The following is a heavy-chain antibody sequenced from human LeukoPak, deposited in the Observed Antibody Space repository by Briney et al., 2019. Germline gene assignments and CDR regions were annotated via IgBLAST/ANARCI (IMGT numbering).Heavy chain of an antibody. V-gene: IGHV4-39*07. D-gene: IGHD6-13*01. CDR3: ASLRVGSSFGYQYYIDV. Sequence: PSETLSLTCSVSGDSISTSSSYWGWIRQPPGKGLEWIGEINHSGSTNYNPSRKGRVTISVDTSKNQFSLKLSSVTAADTAVYYCASLRVGSSFGYQYYIDVWGKGTTVTVSS. J-gene: IGHJ6*03. CDR2: INHSGST. CDR1: GDSISTSSSY.